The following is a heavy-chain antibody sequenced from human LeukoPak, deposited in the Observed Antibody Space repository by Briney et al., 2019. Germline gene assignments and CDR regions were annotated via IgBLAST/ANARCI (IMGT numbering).Heavy chain of an antibody. V-gene: IGHV3-23*01. CDR3: ARSNYYDSRSWGFDI. D-gene: IGHD3-22*01. CDR1: GGSISTYY. Sequence: ETLSLTCTVSGGSISTYYWSWVRQAPGKGLEWVSGISGNGGSTYYAASVKGRFTISRDNSRNTLFLQMNSLRAEDTAVYYCARSNYYDSRSWGFDIWGQGTMVTVSS. CDR2: ISGNGGST. J-gene: IGHJ3*02.